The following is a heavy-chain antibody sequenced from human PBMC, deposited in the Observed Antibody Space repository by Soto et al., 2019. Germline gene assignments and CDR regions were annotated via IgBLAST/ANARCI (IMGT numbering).Heavy chain of an antibody. D-gene: IGHD1-1*01. CDR1: VFTFSDSY. CDR2: SSNSGTFS. J-gene: IGHJ4*02. CDR3: ARSGDNYNRLDY. V-gene: IGHV3-11*06. Sequence: PGGSLRLSSQGSVFTFSDSYISWIRQAPGKGLEWISYSSNSGTFSRYADSVKGRFSISRDNTKNLLYLQMNSLRAEDTAVYYCARSGDNYNRLDYWGQGTPVTVSS.